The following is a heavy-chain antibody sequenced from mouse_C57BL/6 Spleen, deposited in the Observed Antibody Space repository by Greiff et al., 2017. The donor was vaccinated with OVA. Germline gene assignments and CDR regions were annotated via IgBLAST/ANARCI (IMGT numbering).Heavy chain of an antibody. D-gene: IGHD1-1*01. CDR2: IYPGDGDT. V-gene: IGHV1-82*01. J-gene: IGHJ3*01. CDR1: GYAFSSSW. Sequence: VKLQESGPELVKPGASVKISCKASGYAFSSSWMNWVKQRPGKGLEWIGRIYPGDGDTNYNGKFKGKATLTADKYSSTAYMQLSSLTSENSAVYFCARWNYGSSWFAYWGQGTLVTVSA. CDR3: ARWNYGSSWFAY.